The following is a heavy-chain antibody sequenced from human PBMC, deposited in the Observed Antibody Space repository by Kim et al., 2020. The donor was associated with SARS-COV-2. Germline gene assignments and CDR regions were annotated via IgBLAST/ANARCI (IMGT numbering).Heavy chain of an antibody. D-gene: IGHD3-22*01. CDR1: GFTFSSYG. Sequence: GGSLRLSCAASGFTFSSYGMHWVRQAPGKGLEWVAVIWYDGINKYYADSVKGRFTISRDNSKNTLYLQMNSLRAEDTAVYYCASPYYDSSGYNGYFQHWGQGTLVTVSS. CDR3: ASPYYDSSGYNGYFQH. CDR2: IWYDGINK. J-gene: IGHJ1*01. V-gene: IGHV3-33*08.